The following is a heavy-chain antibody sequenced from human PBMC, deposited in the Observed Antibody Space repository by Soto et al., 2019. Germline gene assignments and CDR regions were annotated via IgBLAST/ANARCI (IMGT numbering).Heavy chain of an antibody. Sequence: SETLSLTCTVSGGSISSGGYYWSWIRQHPGKGLEWIGYIYYSGSTYYNPSLKSRVTISVDTSKNQFSPKLSSVTAADTAVYYCARVRDCSSTSCYSGYYFDYWGQGTLVTVSS. V-gene: IGHV4-31*03. CDR3: ARVRDCSSTSCYSGYYFDY. CDR1: GGSISSGGYY. D-gene: IGHD2-2*01. J-gene: IGHJ4*02. CDR2: IYYSGST.